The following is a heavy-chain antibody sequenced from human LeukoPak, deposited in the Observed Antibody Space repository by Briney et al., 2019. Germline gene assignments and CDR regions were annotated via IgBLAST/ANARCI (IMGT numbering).Heavy chain of an antibody. V-gene: IGHV3-72*01. CDR3: ARERYQLLDNAFDI. Sequence: LSLTCTVSGGSISSYYWSWIRQPPGKGLEWVGRTRNKANSYTTEYAASVKGRFTISRDDSKNSLYLQMNSLKTEDTAVYYCARERYQLLDNAFDIWGQGTMVTVSS. CDR2: TRNKANSYTT. D-gene: IGHD2-2*01. CDR1: GGSISSYY. J-gene: IGHJ3*02.